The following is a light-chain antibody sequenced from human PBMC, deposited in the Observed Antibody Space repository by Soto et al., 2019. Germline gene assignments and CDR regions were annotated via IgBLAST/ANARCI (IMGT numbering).Light chain of an antibody. CDR1: SGHSSYA. V-gene: IGLV4-69*01. CDR2: LNSDGSH. Sequence: QSVLTQSPSASASLGASVKLTCTLSSGHSSYAIAWHQQQPEKGPRYLMKLNSDGSHSKGDGIPDRFSGSSSGAERYLTISRLQSEDDADYSCQTWGTGAVVFGGGTKVTVL. CDR3: QTWGTGAVV. J-gene: IGLJ2*01.